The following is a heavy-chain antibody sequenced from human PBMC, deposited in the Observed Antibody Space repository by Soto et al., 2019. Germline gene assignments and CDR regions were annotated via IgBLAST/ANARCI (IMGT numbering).Heavy chain of an antibody. CDR2: IIPIFGTA. Sequence: QVQLVQSGAEVKKPGSSVKVSCKASGGTFSSYAISWVRQAPGQGLEWMGGIIPIFGTANYAQEFQGRVTITGXXXXXXXXXXXXXXXXXXXXXXXXXXXGADSTYYFDSSGYHPGXDYWGEGTLVAVFS. CDR3: XXXGADSTYYFDSSGYHPGXDY. CDR1: GGTFSSYA. D-gene: IGHD3-22*01. J-gene: IGHJ4*02. V-gene: IGHV1-69*01.